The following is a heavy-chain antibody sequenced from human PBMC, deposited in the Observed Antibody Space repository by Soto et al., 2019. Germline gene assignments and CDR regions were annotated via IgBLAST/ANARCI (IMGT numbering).Heavy chain of an antibody. J-gene: IGHJ2*01. CDR2: ISYDGSNK. V-gene: IGHV3-30-3*01. CDR1: GFTFSSYA. Sequence: QVQLVESGGGVVQPGRSLRLSCAASGFTFSSYAMHWVRQAPGKGLEWVAVISYDGSNKYYADSVKGRFTISRDNSKNTLYLQMNSRRAEDTAVYYCARGIKSDDRDWYFDLWGRGTLVTVSS. D-gene: IGHD3-22*01. CDR3: ARGIKSDDRDWYFDL.